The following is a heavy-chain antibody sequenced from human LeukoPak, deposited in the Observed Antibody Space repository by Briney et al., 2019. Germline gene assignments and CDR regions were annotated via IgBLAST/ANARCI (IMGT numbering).Heavy chain of an antibody. CDR1: GGSIGSSHYY. CDR3: ARLDSSGHQGAD. V-gene: IGHV4-61*01. Sequence: PSETLSLTCTVSGGSIGSSHYYWSWIRQPPGKGLEWIGYIYYSGSTNYNPSLKSRVTISVDTSKNQFSLKLSSVTAADTAVYYCARLDSSGHQGADWGQGTLVTVSS. J-gene: IGHJ4*02. D-gene: IGHD3-22*01. CDR2: IYYSGST.